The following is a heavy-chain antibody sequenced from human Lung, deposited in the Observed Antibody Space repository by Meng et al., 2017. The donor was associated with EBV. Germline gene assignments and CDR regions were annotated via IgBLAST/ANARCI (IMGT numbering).Heavy chain of an antibody. CDR2: ISAYNGNT. J-gene: IGHJ5*02. Sequence: QVQLVQSGGEVKKPGAAVKVSCKASGYTFTSYGISWVRQAPGQGLEWMGWISAYNGNTNYAQKLQGRVTMTTDTSTSAAYMELRSLRSDDTAVYYCARNRPRGVATGANWFDPWGQGTLVTVAS. D-gene: IGHD5-12*01. CDR1: GYTFTSYG. CDR3: ARNRPRGVATGANWFDP. V-gene: IGHV1-18*01.